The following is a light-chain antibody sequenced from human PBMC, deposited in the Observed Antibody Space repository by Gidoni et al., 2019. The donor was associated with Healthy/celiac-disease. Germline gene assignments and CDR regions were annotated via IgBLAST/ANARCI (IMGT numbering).Light chain of an antibody. CDR1: TSDVGSYNY. Sequence: QAALTQPATVSGSPGQSITISCTRTTSDVGSYNYVSWYQQHPGKAPKLMIYGISNRPSGVSNRFSGSKSGNTASLTISGLQAEDEADYYCSSYSSSSNLFVFGTGTKVTVL. CDR2: GIS. V-gene: IGLV2-14*01. J-gene: IGLJ1*01. CDR3: SSYSSSSNLFV.